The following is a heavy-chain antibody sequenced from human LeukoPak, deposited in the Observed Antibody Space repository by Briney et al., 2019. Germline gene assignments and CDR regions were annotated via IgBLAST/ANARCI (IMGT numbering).Heavy chain of an antibody. CDR2: ISWNSGSI. Sequence: PGGSLRLSCAASGFTFDDYAMHWVRQAPGKGLEWVSGISWNSGSIGYADSVEGRFTISRDNAKNSLYLQMNSLRAEDTALYYCAKAMVRGVIGGGFDYWGQGTLVTVSS. CDR3: AKAMVRGVIGGGFDY. CDR1: GFTFDDYA. V-gene: IGHV3-9*01. D-gene: IGHD3-10*01. J-gene: IGHJ4*02.